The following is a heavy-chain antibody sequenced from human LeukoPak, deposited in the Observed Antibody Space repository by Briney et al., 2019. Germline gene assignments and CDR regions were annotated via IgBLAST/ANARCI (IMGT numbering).Heavy chain of an antibody. CDR1: GDSVSSKSVT. Sequence: SQTLSLTCAISGDSVSSKSVTWNWIRQSPSRGLEWLGRTYYRSKWYTDYAVSVKSRITINPDTSKNQFSLQLNSVTPDDTAVYYCARDQGFGELWFDPWGQGTLVTVSS. V-gene: IGHV6-1*01. CDR2: TYYRSKWYT. D-gene: IGHD3-10*01. CDR3: ARDQGFGELWFDP. J-gene: IGHJ5*02.